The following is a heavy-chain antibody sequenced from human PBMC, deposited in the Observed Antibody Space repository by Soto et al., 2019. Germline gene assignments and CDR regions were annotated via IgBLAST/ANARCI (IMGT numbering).Heavy chain of an antibody. CDR1: GGPFSTYS. V-gene: IGHV1-69*08. Sequence: QVQLVQSGTEVKKPGSSVKVSCKVSGGPFSTYSLFWVRQPPGQGLEWVGRIIPMLGTRNYAQRFQDRVKITADKTTATAHMELSSLRSEDTALYYCTVGSWSGEVFDIWGQGTMVTVSS. J-gene: IGHJ3*02. D-gene: IGHD2-21*01. CDR3: TVGSWSGEVFDI. CDR2: IIPMLGTR.